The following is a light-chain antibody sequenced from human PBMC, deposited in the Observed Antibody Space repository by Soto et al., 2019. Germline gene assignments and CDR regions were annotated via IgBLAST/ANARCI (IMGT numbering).Light chain of an antibody. CDR3: SSHTRYSTRV. CDR2: EVS. V-gene: IGLV2-14*01. Sequence: QSALTQPASVSGSPGQSIAISCTGTSSDVGGYNYVSWYQQHPGKAPKLMIHEVSNRPSGVSDRFSGSKSGNTASLTISGLQAYYEADYYCSSHTRYSTRVFGTGTKLTVL. J-gene: IGLJ1*01. CDR1: SSDVGGYNY.